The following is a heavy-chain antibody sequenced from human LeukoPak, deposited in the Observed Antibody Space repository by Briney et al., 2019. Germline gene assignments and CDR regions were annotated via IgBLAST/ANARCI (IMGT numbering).Heavy chain of an antibody. V-gene: IGHV3-23*01. Sequence: PGGSLRLSCAASGFTFSSYAMSWVRQAPGKGLEWVSAISGSGGSTYYADSMKGRFTISRDNSKNTLYLQMNSLRAEDTAVYYCAKDFSWGPYYGMDVWGQGTTVTVSS. CDR3: AKDFSWGPYYGMDV. CDR1: GFTFSSYA. CDR2: ISGSGGST. D-gene: IGHD3-16*01. J-gene: IGHJ6*02.